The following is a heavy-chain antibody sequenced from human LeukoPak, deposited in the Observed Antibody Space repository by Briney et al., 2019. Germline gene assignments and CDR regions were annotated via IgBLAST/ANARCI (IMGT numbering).Heavy chain of an antibody. D-gene: IGHD5-18*01. CDR1: GGTFSSYT. V-gene: IGHV1-69*01. CDR3: ARGLSDSYGRYFYYGMDV. Sequence: SVKVSCMDSGGTFSSYTISWVRQAPGQGLEWMGGIIPIFGTANYAQKFQGRVTITADESTSTAYMELSSLRSEDTAVYYCARGLSDSYGRYFYYGMDVGGQGTTVTVSS. CDR2: IIPIFGTA. J-gene: IGHJ6*02.